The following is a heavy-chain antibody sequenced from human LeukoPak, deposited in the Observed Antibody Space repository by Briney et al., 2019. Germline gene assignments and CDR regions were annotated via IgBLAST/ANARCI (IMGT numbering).Heavy chain of an antibody. V-gene: IGHV4-34*01. D-gene: IGHD2-15*01. CDR1: GGSFSGYY. Sequence: SETLSLTCAVYGGSFSGYYWSWIRQSPGKGLEWIGEINHSGSTNYNPSLKSRVTISVDTSKNQFSLKLSSVTAADTAVYYCARCSGGSCYSLDYWGQGTLVTVSS. CDR3: ARCSGGSCYSLDY. CDR2: INHSGST. J-gene: IGHJ4*02.